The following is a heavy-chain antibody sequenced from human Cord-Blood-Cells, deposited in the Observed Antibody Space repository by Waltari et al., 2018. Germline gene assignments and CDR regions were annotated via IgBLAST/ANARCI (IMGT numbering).Heavy chain of an antibody. Sequence: QESGPGLVKPSGTLSLTRAVSGGSISSSNWWSWVRPPPGKGLEWIGEIYHSGSTNYNPSLKSRATISVDKSKNQFSLKLSSVTAADTAVYYCAGRRENSAAAGIVGATDAFDIWGQGTMVTVSS. CDR1: GGSISSSNW. V-gene: IGHV4-4*02. CDR2: IYHSGST. J-gene: IGHJ3*02. D-gene: IGHD1-26*01. CDR3: AGRRENSAAAGIVGATDAFDI.